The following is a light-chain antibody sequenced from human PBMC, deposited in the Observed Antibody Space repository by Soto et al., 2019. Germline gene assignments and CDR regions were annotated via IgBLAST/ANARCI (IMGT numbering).Light chain of an antibody. J-gene: IGKJ4*01. Sequence: EIVMTQSPATLSVSPGERATLSCRASQTVGSNLAWYQQKPGQAPRLLIYGASTRATGIPARFGGSGSGTEFTLTISSLQSEDFAVYYCQQYNTWSAFGGGTKVEIK. CDR1: QTVGSN. CDR2: GAS. CDR3: QQYNTWSA. V-gene: IGKV3-15*01.